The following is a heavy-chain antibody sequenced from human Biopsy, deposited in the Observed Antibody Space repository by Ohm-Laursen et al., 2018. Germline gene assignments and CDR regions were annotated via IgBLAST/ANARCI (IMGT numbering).Heavy chain of an antibody. Sequence: SLRLSCTASGFTFNSHEMNWVRQAPGKGLEWISYITGSSSTIYYADSVKGRFTISRDNAKNSLYLQRNSLRAEGTAVYYCTRLAYYYYYGMDVWGQGTTVTVSS. V-gene: IGHV3-48*03. CDR3: TRLAYYYYYGMDV. CDR2: ITGSSSTI. J-gene: IGHJ6*02. CDR1: GFTFNSHE. D-gene: IGHD2-21*01.